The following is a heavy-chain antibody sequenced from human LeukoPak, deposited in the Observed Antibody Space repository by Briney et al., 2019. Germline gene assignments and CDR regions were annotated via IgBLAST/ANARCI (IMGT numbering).Heavy chain of an antibody. J-gene: IGHJ4*02. CDR1: GFTFSTYA. CDR3: TRDRDNSGWYEPVDY. D-gene: IGHD6-19*01. CDR2: ISYDGRDK. Sequence: GGSLRLSCAASGFTFSTYAMHWVRQSPGKGLEWVAVISYDGRDKHHADSVKGRFAISRDNSKETLYLQMNSLRAEDTAVYYCTRDRDNSGWYEPVDYWSQGALVTVSS. V-gene: IGHV3-30*03.